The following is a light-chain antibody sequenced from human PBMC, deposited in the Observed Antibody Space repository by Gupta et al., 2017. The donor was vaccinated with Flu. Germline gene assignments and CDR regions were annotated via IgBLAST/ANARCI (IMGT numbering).Light chain of an antibody. Sequence: IVLTQSPGTLSLSPGERATLSCRASQSVTSSYLAWYQQKPGQAPRLLIYGTSSRATGVPDRFSGSGSGTDFTLTSSRREPEDFAVYYGQQGCYSHTFGHGTKVDIK. J-gene: IGKJ3*01. CDR3: QQGCYSHT. V-gene: IGKV3-20*01. CDR2: GTS. CDR1: QSVTSSY.